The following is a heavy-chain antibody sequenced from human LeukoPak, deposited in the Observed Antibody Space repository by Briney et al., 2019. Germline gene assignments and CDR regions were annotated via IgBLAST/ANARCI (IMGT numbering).Heavy chain of an antibody. J-gene: IGHJ4*02. CDR3: AKEDYDILTGSAFDY. V-gene: IGHV3-30*02. Sequence: GGSLRLSCAASGFTFSSYGMHWVRQAPGKGLEWVAFIRYDGSNKYYADSVKGRFTISRDNSKNTLYLQMNSLRAEDTAVYYCAKEDYDILTGSAFDYRGQGTLVTVSS. D-gene: IGHD3-9*01. CDR1: GFTFSSYG. CDR2: IRYDGSNK.